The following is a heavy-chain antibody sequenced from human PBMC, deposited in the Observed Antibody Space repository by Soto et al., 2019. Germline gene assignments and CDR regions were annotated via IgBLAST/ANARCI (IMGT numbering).Heavy chain of an antibody. CDR1: GYTFTSYY. D-gene: IGHD1-26*01. J-gene: IGHJ6*02. CDR2: LNPNSGGT. CDR3: ATAGWELQFYGMDV. V-gene: IGHV1-2*02. Sequence: GAVKVSCKASGYTFTSYYMQWVGQAPGQGREWMGWLNPNSGGTNYAQKFQGRVTMTRETTISTAYMELSRLRSAHTAVYYCATAGWELQFYGMDVWGQGPTATSP.